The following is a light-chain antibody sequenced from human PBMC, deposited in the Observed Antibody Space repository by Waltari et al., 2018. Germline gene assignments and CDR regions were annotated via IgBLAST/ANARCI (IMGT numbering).Light chain of an antibody. Sequence: SYELTQPSSVSVSPGQTARITCSGDVLGRKYARWFQQKPGQAPVLVIYKDSEWPSGIPERFSGSSSGTTVTLTINGTQVEDEADYYCYAATDNNRVFGGGTKLIVL. J-gene: IGLJ3*02. V-gene: IGLV3-27*01. CDR3: YAATDNNRV. CDR1: VLGRKY. CDR2: KDS.